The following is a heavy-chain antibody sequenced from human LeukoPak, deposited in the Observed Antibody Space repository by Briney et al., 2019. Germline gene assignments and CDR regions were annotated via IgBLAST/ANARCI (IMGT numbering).Heavy chain of an antibody. CDR3: ARDPGGSYRPFDY. J-gene: IGHJ4*02. CDR2: IYYSGST. Sequence: SETLSLTCTVSGGSISGYYWAWIRQPPGKGLEWIGNIYYSGSTNYNSSLKSRVTISVDTPKNQFYLKLSSVTAADTAVYYCARDPGGSYRPFDYWGRGTLVTVSS. CDR1: GGSISGYY. V-gene: IGHV4-59*01. D-gene: IGHD1-26*01.